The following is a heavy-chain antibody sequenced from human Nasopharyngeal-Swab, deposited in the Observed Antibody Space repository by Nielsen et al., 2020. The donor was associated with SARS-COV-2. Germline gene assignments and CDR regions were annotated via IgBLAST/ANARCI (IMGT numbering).Heavy chain of an antibody. CDR3: VKDRGAHSVVVVAAS. D-gene: IGHD2-15*01. CDR1: GFTFSSYT. CDR2: ISSNGGST. J-gene: IGHJ4*02. Sequence: GESLKISCSASGFTFSSYTMHWVSQAPGKGLEHVSAISSNGGSTYYADSVKGRFTISRDNSKNTLNLQMSSLRAEDTAVYYCVKDRGAHSVVVVAASWGQGTLVTVSS. V-gene: IGHV3-64D*06.